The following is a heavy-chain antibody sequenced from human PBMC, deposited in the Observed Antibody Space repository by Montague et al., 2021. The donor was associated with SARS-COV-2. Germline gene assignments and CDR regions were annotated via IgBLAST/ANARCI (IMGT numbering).Heavy chain of an antibody. D-gene: IGHD6-13*01. J-gene: IGHJ3*02. CDR1: GFTFSSYA. CDR2: ISYDGSNK. CDR3: AREQPLYDAFDI. V-gene: IGHV3-30-3*01. Sequence: SRRLSCPASGFTFSSYAMHLVRQAPGKGLEWVAVISYDGSNKYYADSVKGRFTISRDNSKNTLYLQMNSLRAEDTAVYYCAREQPLYDAFDIWGQGTMVTVSS.